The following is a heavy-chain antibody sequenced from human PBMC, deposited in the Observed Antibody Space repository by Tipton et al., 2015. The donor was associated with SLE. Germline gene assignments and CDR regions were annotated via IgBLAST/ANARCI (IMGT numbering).Heavy chain of an antibody. J-gene: IGHJ4*02. CDR2: IYYSGST. D-gene: IGHD2-21*02. CDR3: ARDGGGDMLDF. Sequence: TLSLTCTVSGGSISGYYWSWIRQPPGKGLEWIGYIYYSGSTIYNPSLKSRVTMSVDTSKNQFSLSLTSLTPADTAIYFCARDGGGDMLDFWGQGALVTVSS. CDR1: GGSISGYY. V-gene: IGHV4-59*01.